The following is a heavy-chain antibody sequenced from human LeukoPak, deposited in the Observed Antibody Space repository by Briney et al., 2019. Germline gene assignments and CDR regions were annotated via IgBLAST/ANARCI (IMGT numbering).Heavy chain of an antibody. Sequence: GASVKVSCKASGYTFTGYYMHWVRQAPGQGLEWMGWINPNSGGTNYAQKFQGRVTMTRDTSISTAYMELNRLRSDDTAVYYCARSALSRYCSSTSCKGYYFDYWGQGTLVTVSS. J-gene: IGHJ4*02. CDR2: INPNSGGT. V-gene: IGHV1-2*02. D-gene: IGHD2-2*01. CDR1: GYTFTGYY. CDR3: ARSALSRYCSSTSCKGYYFDY.